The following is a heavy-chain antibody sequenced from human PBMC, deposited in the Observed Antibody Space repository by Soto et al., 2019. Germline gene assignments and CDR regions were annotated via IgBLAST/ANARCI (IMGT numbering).Heavy chain of an antibody. J-gene: IGHJ3*02. CDR1: GGSISSYY. CDR3: AREDYYDSSGYYYEVHAFDI. D-gene: IGHD3-22*01. CDR2: IYYSGST. V-gene: IGHV4-59*01. Sequence: QVQLQESGPGLVKPSETLSLTCTVSGGSISSYYWSWIRQPPVKGLEWIGYIYYSGSTNYNPSLKGRVTISVDTSKNQFSLKLSSVTAADTAVYYCAREDYYDSSGYYYEVHAFDIWGQGTMVTVSS.